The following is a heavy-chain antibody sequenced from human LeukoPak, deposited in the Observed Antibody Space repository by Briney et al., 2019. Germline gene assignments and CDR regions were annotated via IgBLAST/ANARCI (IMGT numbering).Heavy chain of an antibody. CDR1: GGSISSYY. Sequence: SETLSLTCTVSGGSISSYYWSWIRQPPGKGLEWIGYIYYSGSTNYNPSLKSRVTISVDTSKNQFSLKLSSVTAADTAVYYCARDAYSSGSYYFDYWGQGTLVTVSS. CDR2: IYYSGST. V-gene: IGHV4-59*12. CDR3: ARDAYSSGSYYFDY. D-gene: IGHD6-19*01. J-gene: IGHJ4*02.